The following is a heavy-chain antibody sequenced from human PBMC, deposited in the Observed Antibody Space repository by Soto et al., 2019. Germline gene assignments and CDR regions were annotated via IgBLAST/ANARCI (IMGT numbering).Heavy chain of an antibody. J-gene: IGHJ4*01. Sequence: PSETLSLTCTVSGVSISSNDYYWGWVRQPPGKGLEWIGSLHYSGSTYYNPSLKSRVTISVDTSKNQFSLRVISGTAAYTAVYFCECHSPTTLFAGCGHRTLVIVSA. CDR2: LHYSGST. V-gene: IGHV4-39*01. CDR3: ECHSPTTLFAG. D-gene: IGHD3-3*01. CDR1: GVSISSNDYY.